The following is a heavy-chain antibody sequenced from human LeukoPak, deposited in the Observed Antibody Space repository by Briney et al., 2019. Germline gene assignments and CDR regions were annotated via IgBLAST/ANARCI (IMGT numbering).Heavy chain of an antibody. V-gene: IGHV3-30-3*01. CDR1: GFTFSSYA. J-gene: IGHJ5*02. Sequence: PGRSLRLSCAASGFTFSSYAMHWVRQAPAKGLEWVAVISYDGSNKYYADSVKGRFTISRDNSKNTLYLQMNSLRAEDTAVYYCARLQQNWFDPWGQGTLVTVSS. CDR3: ARLQQNWFDP. CDR2: ISYDGSNK. D-gene: IGHD4-11*01.